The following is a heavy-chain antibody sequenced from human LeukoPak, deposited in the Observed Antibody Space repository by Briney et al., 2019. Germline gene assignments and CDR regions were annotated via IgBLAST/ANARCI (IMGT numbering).Heavy chain of an antibody. D-gene: IGHD3-10*01. CDR1: GFTFSSYG. CDR2: IWYDGSNK. Sequence: PGGSLRLSCAASGFTFSSYGMHWVRQAPGKGLEWVAVIWYDGSNKYYADSVKGRFTISGDNSKNTLYLQMNSLRAEDTAVYYCTGHGYGSGSYSSDWGQGTLVTVSA. J-gene: IGHJ4*02. CDR3: TGHGYGSGSYSSD. V-gene: IGHV3-33*01.